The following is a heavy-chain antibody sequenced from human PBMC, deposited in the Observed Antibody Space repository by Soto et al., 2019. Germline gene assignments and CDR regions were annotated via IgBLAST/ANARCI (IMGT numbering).Heavy chain of an antibody. Sequence: PGGSLRLSCGASGFTFGSYAVSWVRQAPGKGLEWVSAISGSGGSTYYADSVKGRFTISRDNSKNTLYLQMNSLRAEDTAVYYCAKSSGLTTVTFHFDYWGQGTLVTVSS. J-gene: IGHJ4*02. CDR3: AKSSGLTTVTFHFDY. D-gene: IGHD4-17*01. CDR1: GFTFGSYA. V-gene: IGHV3-23*01. CDR2: ISGSGGST.